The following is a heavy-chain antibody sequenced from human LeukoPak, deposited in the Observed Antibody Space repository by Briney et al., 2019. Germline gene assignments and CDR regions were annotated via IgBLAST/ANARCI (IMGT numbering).Heavy chain of an antibody. CDR2: ISAYNGDT. CDR3: ARGGYYGSGSFPDY. Sequence: GASVTVSCKGSGYSFVNYGINWVGQAPGQGLEWMGWISAYNGDTNYAQKFQGRVTMTTDTSTSTAYMDLMSLRSDDTAVYYCARGGYYGSGSFPDYWGQGTLVTVSS. CDR1: GYSFVNYG. V-gene: IGHV1-18*01. D-gene: IGHD3-10*01. J-gene: IGHJ4*02.